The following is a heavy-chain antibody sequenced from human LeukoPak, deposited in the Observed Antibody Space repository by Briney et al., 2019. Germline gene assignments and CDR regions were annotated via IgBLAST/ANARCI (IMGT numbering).Heavy chain of an antibody. D-gene: IGHD3-3*01. CDR3: AREGGDFWSGNRLDY. CDR2: IYYSGST. Sequence: PSETLSLTCAVYGGSFSGYYWSWIRQPPGKGLEWIGYIYYSGSTYYNPSLKSRVTISVDTSKNQFSLKLSSVTAADTAVYYCAREGGDFWSGNRLDYWGQGTLVTVSS. CDR1: GGSFSGYY. V-gene: IGHV4-30-4*01. J-gene: IGHJ4*02.